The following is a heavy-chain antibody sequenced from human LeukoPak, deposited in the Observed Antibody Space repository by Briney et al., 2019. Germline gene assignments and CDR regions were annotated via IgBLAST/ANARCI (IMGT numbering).Heavy chain of an antibody. Sequence: SETLSLTCTVSGGSISSYYWSWIRQPPGKGLEWIGYIFYSGSTNYNPSLKSRVTISLDTSNNQFSLRLSSVTAADTAVYYCARGPEWYYFDYWGQGTLVTVSS. J-gene: IGHJ4*02. CDR2: IFYSGST. D-gene: IGHD3-3*01. CDR3: ARGPEWYYFDY. CDR1: GGSISSYY. V-gene: IGHV4-59*08.